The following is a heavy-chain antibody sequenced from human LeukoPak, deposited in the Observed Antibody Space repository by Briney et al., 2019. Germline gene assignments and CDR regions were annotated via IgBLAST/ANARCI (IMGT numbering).Heavy chain of an antibody. J-gene: IGHJ4*02. V-gene: IGHV3-20*04. CDR2: INWNGGST. CDR3: ARDISSSWYFDY. Sequence: GGSLRLSCAVSGFTFDDCGMSWVRQAPGKGLEWVSGINWNGGSTGYVDSVKGRFTISRDNAKNSLHLQMNSLRAEDTALYYCARDISSSWYFDYWGQGTLVTVSS. CDR1: GFTFDDCG. D-gene: IGHD6-13*01.